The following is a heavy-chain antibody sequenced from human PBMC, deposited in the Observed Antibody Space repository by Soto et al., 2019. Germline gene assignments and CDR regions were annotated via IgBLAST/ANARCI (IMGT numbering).Heavy chain of an antibody. J-gene: IGHJ5*02. CDR2: ISYDGSHT. CDR1: GFSFSSYG. D-gene: IGHD1-26*01. CDR3: AKDLGPPSGSYPAS. V-gene: IGHV3-30*18. Sequence: QEQLVESGGGVVQPGRSQRLSCAASGFSFSSYGMHWVRQAPSKGLEWLSVISYDGSHTHYADSVKGRFTISRDNSKNTLFLQMNSLRPDDTAIYYCAKDLGPPSGSYPASWGPGTLVTVSS.